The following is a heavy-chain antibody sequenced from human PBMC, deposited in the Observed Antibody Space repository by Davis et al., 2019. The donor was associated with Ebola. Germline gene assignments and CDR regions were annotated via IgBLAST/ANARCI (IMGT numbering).Heavy chain of an antibody. D-gene: IGHD2-2*01. Sequence: PGGSLRLSCTVSGYSISSGYYWGWIRQPPGKGLEWIGSIYHSGSTYYNPSLKSRVTISVDTSKNQFSLKLSSVTAADTAVYYCARRPAAFDYWGQGTLVTVSS. CDR1: GYSISSGYY. J-gene: IGHJ4*02. CDR2: IYHSGST. V-gene: IGHV4-38-2*02. CDR3: ARRPAAFDY.